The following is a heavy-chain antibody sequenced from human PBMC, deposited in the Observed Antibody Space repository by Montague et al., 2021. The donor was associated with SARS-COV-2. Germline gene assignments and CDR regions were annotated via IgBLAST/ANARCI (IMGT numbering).Heavy chain of an antibody. CDR2: INDNGIT. Sequence: SETLSLTCTVSGVSISTDFCSWIRLPPAKGLEWIAYINDNGITNHNPSLKSRVSVSLATSKNHFSMNLKSVTAAATAVYYCASSGRLTRGFDSWGQGTLVFVSS. V-gene: IGHV4-59*01. J-gene: IGHJ4*02. CDR3: ASSGRLTRGFDS. D-gene: IGHD3-10*01. CDR1: GVSISTDF.